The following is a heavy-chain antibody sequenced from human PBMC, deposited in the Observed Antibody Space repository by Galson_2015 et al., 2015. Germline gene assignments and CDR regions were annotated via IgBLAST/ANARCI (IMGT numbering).Heavy chain of an antibody. V-gene: IGHV1-18*01. J-gene: IGHJ4*02. CDR1: GYTFTSFG. CDR2: ISTSNGNT. Sequence: SVKVSCKASGYTFTSFGISWVRQAPGQGLEWMGWISTSNGNTNCAQKLQGRVTMTADTSTTTAYMELRSLRSDDTAVYYCARDTWAAAQRRHDYGGQGTLVTVSS. D-gene: IGHD6-13*01. CDR3: ARDTWAAAQRRHDY.